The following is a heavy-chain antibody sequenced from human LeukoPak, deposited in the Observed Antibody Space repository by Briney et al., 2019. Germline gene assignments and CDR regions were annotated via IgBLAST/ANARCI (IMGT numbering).Heavy chain of an antibody. V-gene: IGHV4-4*02. Sequence: SGTLSLTCAVSGGSISSSKWWSWVRQPPGKGLEWIGEIYHSGTTNYKPSLKRRVTISVDKSKNQVSLKLSSVTAADTAVYYCARTLKVGSGSYHYYYYYMDVWGKGTTVTVSS. CDR1: GGSISSSKW. CDR2: IYHSGTT. CDR3: ARTLKVGSGSYHYYYYYMDV. J-gene: IGHJ6*03. D-gene: IGHD3-10*01.